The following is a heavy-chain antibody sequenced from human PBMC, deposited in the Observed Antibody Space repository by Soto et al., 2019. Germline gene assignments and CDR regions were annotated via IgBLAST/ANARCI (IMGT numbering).Heavy chain of an antibody. CDR1: GYTFTGYY. Sequence: GASVKVSCKASGYTFTGYYMHWVRQAPGQGLESMGWINPNSGDTNYAQKFQGWVTMTRDTSISTAYMELSRLRSDDTAVYYCARVHNYDILTGYPPYGMDVWGQGTTVTVSS. V-gene: IGHV1-2*04. J-gene: IGHJ6*02. CDR2: INPNSGDT. CDR3: ARVHNYDILTGYPPYGMDV. D-gene: IGHD3-9*01.